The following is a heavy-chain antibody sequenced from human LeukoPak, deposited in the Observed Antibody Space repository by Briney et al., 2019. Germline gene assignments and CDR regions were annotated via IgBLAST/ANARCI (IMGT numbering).Heavy chain of an antibody. Sequence: PSETLSLTCTVSGGSISSYYWSWIRQPPGKGVEWIGYVYYSGSAHYNPSLQSRVTISVDTSKNQFSLRVSSVTAADTAIYYCAGGTYYFDYWGQGTLVTVSS. J-gene: IGHJ4*02. CDR1: GGSISSYY. D-gene: IGHD1-26*01. CDR3: AGGTYYFDY. V-gene: IGHV4-59*01. CDR2: VYYSGSA.